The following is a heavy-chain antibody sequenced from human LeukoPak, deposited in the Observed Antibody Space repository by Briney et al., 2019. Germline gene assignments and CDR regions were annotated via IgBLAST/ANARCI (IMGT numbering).Heavy chain of an antibody. CDR3: ARDRDYGSGRSYGLFDY. CDR2: IKQDGSEK. CDR1: GFTFSDYW. D-gene: IGHD3-10*01. V-gene: IGHV3-7*01. Sequence: GGSLRLSCEASGFTFSDYWMSWVRQAPGKGLEWVANIKQDGSEKYYLDSVKGRFTISGDNAKNSLYLQMNSLRAKDTAVYYCARDRDYGSGRSYGLFDYWGQGSLVTVSS. J-gene: IGHJ4*02.